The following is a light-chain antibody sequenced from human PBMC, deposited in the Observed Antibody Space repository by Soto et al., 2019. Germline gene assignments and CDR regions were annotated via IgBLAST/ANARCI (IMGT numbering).Light chain of an antibody. CDR1: QSVSSK. CDR3: QQYNSYRT. J-gene: IGKJ1*01. Sequence: EIVMTQSPATLSVSPGERATLSCRASQSVSSKLAWYQHKPGQAPRLLIYDTSTRAAGIPARFTGSGSGTDFTLTISSLQSEDFAVYYCQQYNSYRTFGQGTKVDIK. CDR2: DTS. V-gene: IGKV3-15*01.